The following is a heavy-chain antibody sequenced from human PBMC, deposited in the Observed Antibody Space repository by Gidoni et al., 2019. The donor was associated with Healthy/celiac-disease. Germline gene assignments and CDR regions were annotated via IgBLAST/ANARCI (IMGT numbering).Heavy chain of an antibody. CDR3: ARAVAGQRGYFDY. D-gene: IGHD6-19*01. CDR2: INPNSGGT. V-gene: IGHV1-2*02. J-gene: IGHJ4*02. Sequence: QVQLVQSGAEVKKPGASVKVSCTASGHTFTGYYMHWVRQAPGPGLEWMGWINPNSGGTNYAQKFQGRVTMTRDTSISTAYMELSRLRSDDTAVYYCARAVAGQRGYFDYWGQGTLVTVSS. CDR1: GHTFTGYY.